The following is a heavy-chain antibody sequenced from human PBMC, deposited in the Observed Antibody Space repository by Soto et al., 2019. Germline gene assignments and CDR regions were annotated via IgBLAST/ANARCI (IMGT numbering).Heavy chain of an antibody. Sequence: GSGPTLVNPTQTLTLTCTFSGFSLSTSGMCVSWIRQPPGKALEWLARIDWDDDKYYSTSLKTRLTISKDTSKNQVVLTMTNMDPVDTATYYCARTTYDYGDYGFDYWGQGTLVTVSS. V-gene: IGHV2-70*11. CDR3: ARTTYDYGDYGFDY. J-gene: IGHJ4*02. CDR1: GFSLSTSGMC. D-gene: IGHD4-17*01. CDR2: IDWDDDK.